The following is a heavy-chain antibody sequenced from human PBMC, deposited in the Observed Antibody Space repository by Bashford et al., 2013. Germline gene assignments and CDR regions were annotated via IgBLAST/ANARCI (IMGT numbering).Heavy chain of an antibody. V-gene: IGHV5-51*01. CDR3: VRRGAEVVIGTHQPHGGFDI. D-gene: IGHD2-15*01. CDR1: GYSFTSYW. CDR2: IYPDDSDV. Sequence: GESLKISXKGSGYSFTSYWIGWVRQMPGKGLEWMGIIYPDDSDVRYSASFQGQVTISADKSNDTAYLQWTSLKSSDTAMYFCVRRGAEVVIGTHQPHGGFDIWARGQWSPSPQ. J-gene: IGHJ3*02.